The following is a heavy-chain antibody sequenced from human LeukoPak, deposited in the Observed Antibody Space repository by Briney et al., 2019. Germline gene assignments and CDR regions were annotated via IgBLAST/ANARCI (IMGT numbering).Heavy chain of an antibody. CDR3: AKTSLPGIAAHFDY. CDR1: GFTFSSYG. Sequence: GGTLRLSCAASGFTFSSYGMSWVRQAPGKGLEWVSAISGSGGSTYYADSVKGRFTISRDNSKNTLYLQMNSLRAEDTAVYYCAKTSLPGIAAHFDYWGQGTLVTVSS. CDR2: ISGSGGST. V-gene: IGHV3-23*01. D-gene: IGHD6-25*01. J-gene: IGHJ4*02.